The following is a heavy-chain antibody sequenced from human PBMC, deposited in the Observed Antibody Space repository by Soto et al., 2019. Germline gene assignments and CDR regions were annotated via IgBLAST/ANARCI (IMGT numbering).Heavy chain of an antibody. CDR2: IIPIFGTA. D-gene: IGHD6-6*01. Sequence: SVKVSCKASGGTFSSYAISWVRQAPGQVLEWMGGIIPIFGTANYAQKFQGRVTITADESTSTAYMKLSSLRSEDTAVYYSARPIAAHPYYYYRMDVSGQGAPVIVSS. V-gene: IGHV1-69*13. CDR1: GGTFSSYA. J-gene: IGHJ6*02. CDR3: ARPIAAHPYYYYRMDV.